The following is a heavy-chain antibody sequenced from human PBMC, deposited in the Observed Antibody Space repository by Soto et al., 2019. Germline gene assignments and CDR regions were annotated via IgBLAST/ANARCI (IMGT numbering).Heavy chain of an antibody. Sequence: QLQLQESGPGLVKPSETLSLTCTVSGGSIISTTHYWGWIRQPPGKGLEWIGSIYYSGSTYYNPSLKSRVTISVDTSKNQFSLKLSSVTAADTAVYYCATHEGEAAVPVGRGWFDPGGQGTLVTVSS. CDR3: ATHEGEAAVPVGRGWFDP. J-gene: IGHJ5*02. V-gene: IGHV4-39*01. CDR1: GGSIISTTHY. D-gene: IGHD6-13*01. CDR2: IYYSGST.